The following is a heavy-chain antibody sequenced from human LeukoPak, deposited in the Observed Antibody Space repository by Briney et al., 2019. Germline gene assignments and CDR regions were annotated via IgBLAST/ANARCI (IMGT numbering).Heavy chain of an antibody. CDR2: IRYDGSNK. CDR1: GFTFSSYG. J-gene: IGHJ4*02. V-gene: IGHV3-30*02. D-gene: IGHD6-19*01. Sequence: PGGSLRLSCAASGFTFSSYGMHWVRQAPGKGLEWVAFIRYDGSNKYYADSVKGRFTISRDNSKNTLYLQMNSLRAEDTAVYYCAKYLAVAGTDYYFDYWGQRTLVTVSS. CDR3: AKYLAVAGTDYYFDY.